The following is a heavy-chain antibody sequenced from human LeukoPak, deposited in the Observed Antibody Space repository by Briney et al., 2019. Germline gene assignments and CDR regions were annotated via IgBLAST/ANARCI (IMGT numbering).Heavy chain of an antibody. CDR1: GYTFTSYY. V-gene: IGHV1-46*01. CDR2: INPSGGST. J-gene: IGHJ4*02. Sequence: ASVKVSCKASGYTFTSYYMHWVRQAPGQGLEWMGIINPSGGSTSYAQKFRGRVTMTRDTSTSTVYMELSSLRSEDTAVYYCARDGGYCSSTSCSYFDYWGQGALVTVSS. D-gene: IGHD2-2*01. CDR3: ARDGGYCSSTSCSYFDY.